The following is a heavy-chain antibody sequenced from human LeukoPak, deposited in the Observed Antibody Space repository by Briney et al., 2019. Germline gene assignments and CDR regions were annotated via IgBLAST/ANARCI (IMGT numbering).Heavy chain of an antibody. V-gene: IGHV3-15*01. Sequence: GGSLRLSCAASGFTFSNAWMSWVRQAPGKGLEWVGRIKSKTDGGTTDYAAPVKGRFPISRDDPKNTLYLQMNSLKTEDTAVYFCTAHSTTWPYYGMDVWGQGTTVTVSS. CDR1: GFTFSNAW. J-gene: IGHJ6*02. D-gene: IGHD6-13*01. CDR3: TAHSTTWPYYGMDV. CDR2: IKSKTDGGTT.